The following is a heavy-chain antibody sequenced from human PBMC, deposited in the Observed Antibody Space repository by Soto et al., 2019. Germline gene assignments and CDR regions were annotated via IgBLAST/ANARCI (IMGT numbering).Heavy chain of an antibody. CDR2: ISYDGSNK. D-gene: IGHD3-10*01. J-gene: IGHJ6*02. CDR3: AKDREVRGVIIFLDYYYGMDV. V-gene: IGHV3-30*18. Sequence: GGSFRLSWAASGGTFSSYGVHWVRQAPGKGLEWVAVISYDGSNKYYADSVKGRFTISRDNSKNTLYLQMNSLRAEDTAVYYCAKDREVRGVIIFLDYYYGMDVWGQGTTVTVSS. CDR1: GGTFSSYG.